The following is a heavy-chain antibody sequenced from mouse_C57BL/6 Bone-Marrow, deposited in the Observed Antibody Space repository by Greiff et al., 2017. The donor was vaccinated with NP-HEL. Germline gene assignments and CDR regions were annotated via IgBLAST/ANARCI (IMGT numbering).Heavy chain of an antibody. J-gene: IGHJ3*01. D-gene: IGHD4-1*01. CDR1: GFTFSSYT. CDR2: ISGGGGNT. CDR3: AVTGTTRFAY. Sequence: DVMLVESGGGLVKPGGSLKLSCAASGFTFSSYTMSWVRQTPEKRLEWVATISGGGGNTYYPDSVKGRFTISRDNAKNTLYLQMSSLRSEDTALYYCAVTGTTRFAYWGQGTLVTVSA. V-gene: IGHV5-9*01.